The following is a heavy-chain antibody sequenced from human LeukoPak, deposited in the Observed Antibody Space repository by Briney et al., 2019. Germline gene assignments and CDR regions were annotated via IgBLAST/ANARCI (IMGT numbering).Heavy chain of an antibody. J-gene: IGHJ4*02. CDR3: ARDRRLDYQLPADN. Sequence: ASVKVSCKTSGYSFTNYGITWVRQAPGQGLEWMGWISGYNSKPFYAQNFQGRVTMTTDTSTSTVYMELRSLRSDDTAVYYCARDRRLDYQLPADNWGQGTLVTVSS. D-gene: IGHD2-2*01. CDR1: GYSFTNYG. V-gene: IGHV1-18*01. CDR2: ISGYNSKP.